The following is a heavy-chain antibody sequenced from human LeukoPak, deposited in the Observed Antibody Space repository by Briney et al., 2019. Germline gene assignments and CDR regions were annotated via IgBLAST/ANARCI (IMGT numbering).Heavy chain of an antibody. CDR2: IYYSGST. Sequence: PSETLSLTCTVSGGSISSSSYYWGWIRQPPGKGLEWIGSIYYSGSTYYNPSLKSRVTISVDTSENQFSLKLSSVTAADTAVYYCARHFLLPYYFDYWGQGTLVTVSS. D-gene: IGHD2/OR15-2a*01. V-gene: IGHV4-39*01. CDR1: GGSISSSSYY. CDR3: ARHFLLPYYFDY. J-gene: IGHJ4*02.